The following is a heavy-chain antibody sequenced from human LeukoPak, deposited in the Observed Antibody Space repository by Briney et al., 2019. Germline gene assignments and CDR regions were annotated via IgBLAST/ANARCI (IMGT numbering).Heavy chain of an antibody. CDR1: GGTFSSYA. V-gene: IGHV1-69*04. Sequence: SVKVSCKASGGTFSSYAISWVRQAPGQGLEWMGRIIPILGIANYAQKFQGRVTITADKSTSTAYMELSSLRSEDTAVYYCASLYGSGSYYMAYFDYWGQGTLVTVSS. D-gene: IGHD3-10*01. J-gene: IGHJ4*02. CDR3: ASLYGSGSYYMAYFDY. CDR2: IIPILGIA.